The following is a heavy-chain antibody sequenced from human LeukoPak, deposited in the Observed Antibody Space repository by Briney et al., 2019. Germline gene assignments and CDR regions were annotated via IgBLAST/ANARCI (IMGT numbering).Heavy chain of an antibody. CDR3: ARDYGSGYLRFDY. V-gene: IGHV1-18*01. CDR2: ISAYNGNT. J-gene: IGHJ4*02. Sequence: ASVKVSCKASGYTFTNYGISWVRQAPGQGLEWVGWISAYNGNTNYPQKFQGRVTMTTDTSTTTAYMELRSLRPDDTAVYYCARDYGSGYLRFDYWGQGTLVTVSS. CDR1: GYTFTNYG. D-gene: IGHD3-22*01.